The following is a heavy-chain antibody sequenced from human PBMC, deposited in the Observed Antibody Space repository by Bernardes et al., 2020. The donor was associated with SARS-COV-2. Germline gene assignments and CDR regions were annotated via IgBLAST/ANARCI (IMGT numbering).Heavy chain of an antibody. Sequence: GSLRLSCAASGFSVSAYWMHWVRQAPGEGLVWVARINEDGRVINYADSVRGRFTIYRDIADNKLYLQMKSLRADDTAVYYCARDFGGNSDYWGQGTLVTVSS. CDR1: GFSVSAYW. CDR3: ARDFGGNSDY. V-gene: IGHV3-74*01. CDR2: INEDGRVI. J-gene: IGHJ4*02. D-gene: IGHD2-21*01.